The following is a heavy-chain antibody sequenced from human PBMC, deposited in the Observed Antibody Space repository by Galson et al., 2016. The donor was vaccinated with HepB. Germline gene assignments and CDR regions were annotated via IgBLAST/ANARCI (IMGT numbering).Heavy chain of an antibody. V-gene: IGHV1-18*01. D-gene: IGHD4-23*01. CDR3: ATRVVTRPDVFDI. CDR2: VSAYNGNT. CDR1: GYTFTSYG. Sequence: SVKVSCKASGYTFTSYGISWVRQAPGQGLEWMGWVSAYNGNTYYAQKLQGRVTMTTDTSTSTAYMELKSLTSDDTAVYYCATRVVTRPDVFDIWGQGTMVTVSS. J-gene: IGHJ3*02.